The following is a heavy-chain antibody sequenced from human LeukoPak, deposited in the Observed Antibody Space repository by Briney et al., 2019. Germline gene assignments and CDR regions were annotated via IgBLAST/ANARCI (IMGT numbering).Heavy chain of an antibody. CDR3: ASDVWSGYYTYGMDV. D-gene: IGHD3-3*01. Sequence: ASVKVSCKASGYTFTGYYMHWVRQAPGQGLEWMGWINPNSGGTNYAQKFQGRVTMTRDTSISTAYMELSRLRSDDTAVCYCASDVWSGYYTYGMDVWGQGTTVTVSS. CDR2: INPNSGGT. CDR1: GYTFTGYY. V-gene: IGHV1-2*02. J-gene: IGHJ6*02.